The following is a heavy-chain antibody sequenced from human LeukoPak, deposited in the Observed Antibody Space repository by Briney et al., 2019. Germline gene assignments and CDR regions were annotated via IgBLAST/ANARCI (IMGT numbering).Heavy chain of an antibody. V-gene: IGHV3-30*02. CDR3: AKDSWEVGATSEIDY. CDR1: GFSFNNYG. D-gene: IGHD1-26*01. CDR2: IRYGGSNK. Sequence: GGSLRLSCAASGFSFNNYGMHWVRQAPGKGLEWVAFIRYGGSNKYYADSMKGRFIISRDNSKNTLYLQMSSLRVEDTAVYYCAKDSWEVGATSEIDYWGQGTLVTVSS. J-gene: IGHJ4*02.